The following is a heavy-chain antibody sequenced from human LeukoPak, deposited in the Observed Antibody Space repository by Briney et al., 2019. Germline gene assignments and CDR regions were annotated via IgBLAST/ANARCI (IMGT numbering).Heavy chain of an antibody. D-gene: IGHD4-17*01. CDR1: GGTISWFY. CDR3: ARGLPSDYGAFDV. V-gene: IGHV4-59*01. J-gene: IGHJ3*01. Sequence: PSETLSLTCTVSGGTISWFYWSWIRQTPRRGLEWIGYIHYSGTIIHNRSLKSRVTMSVDTSKNQLSQKVSSVTAADTAVYYCARGLPSDYGAFDVWGQGTVVTVSS. CDR2: IHYSGTI.